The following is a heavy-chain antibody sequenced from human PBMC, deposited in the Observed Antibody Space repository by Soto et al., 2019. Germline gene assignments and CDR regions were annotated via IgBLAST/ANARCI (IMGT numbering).Heavy chain of an antibody. V-gene: IGHV1-8*01. J-gene: IGHJ4*02. CDR1: GYTFTSYD. Sequence: ASVKVSCKASGYTFTSYDINWVRQATGQGLEWMGWMNPNSGNTGYAQKFQGRVTMTRNTSISTAYMELSSLRSEDTAVYYCARAYRGVRGVSIPPHFDYWGQGTLVTVSS. D-gene: IGHD3-10*01. CDR2: MNPNSGNT. CDR3: ARAYRGVRGVSIPPHFDY.